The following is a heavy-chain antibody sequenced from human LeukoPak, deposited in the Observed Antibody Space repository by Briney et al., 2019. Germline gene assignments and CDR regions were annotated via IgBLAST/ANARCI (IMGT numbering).Heavy chain of an antibody. CDR1: GFTFSSYW. J-gene: IGHJ6*03. CDR3: ARDKPGSHYYVDV. Sequence: GGSLRLSCAASGFTFSSYWMHWVRQAPGKGLEWVSRIHSDGSSTSYADLVKGRFTISRDNAKNTLYLQMNSLRAEDTAVYYCARDKPGSHYYVDVWGKGTTVTVSS. D-gene: IGHD1-1*01. V-gene: IGHV3-74*01. CDR2: IHSDGSST.